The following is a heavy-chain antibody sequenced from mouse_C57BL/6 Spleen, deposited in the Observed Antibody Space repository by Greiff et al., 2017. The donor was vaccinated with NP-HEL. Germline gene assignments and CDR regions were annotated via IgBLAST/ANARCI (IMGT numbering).Heavy chain of an antibody. CDR3: AKVFPDGYFDY. J-gene: IGHJ2*01. V-gene: IGHV5-6*01. CDR2: ISSGGSYT. CDR1: GFTFSSYG. D-gene: IGHD2-3*01. Sequence: EVKLVESGGDLVKPGGSLKLSCAASGFTFSSYGMSWVRQTPDKRLEWVATISSGGSYTYYPASVKGRFTISRDNAKNTLYLQMSSLKSEDTAMYYCAKVFPDGYFDYWGQGTTLTVSS.